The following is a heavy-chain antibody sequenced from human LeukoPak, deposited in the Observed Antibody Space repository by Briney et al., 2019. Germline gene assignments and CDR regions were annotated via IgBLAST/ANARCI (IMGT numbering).Heavy chain of an antibody. CDR2: INHSGST. J-gene: IGHJ3*02. V-gene: IGHV4-34*01. CDR3: GLCLMTTVVTDAFDI. Sequence: KASETLSLTCAVYGGSFSGYYWSWIRQPPGKGLEWIGEINHSGSTNYNPSLKSRVTISVDTSKNQFSLKLSSVTAADTAVYYCGLCLMTTVVTDAFDIWGQGTMVTVSS. D-gene: IGHD4-23*01. CDR1: GGSFSGYY.